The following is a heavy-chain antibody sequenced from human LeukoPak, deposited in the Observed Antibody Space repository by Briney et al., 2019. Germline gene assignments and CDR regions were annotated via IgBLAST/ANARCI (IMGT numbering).Heavy chain of an antibody. J-gene: IGHJ6*03. Sequence: QSGGSLRLSCAASGFTFSSYGMHWVRQAPGKGLEWVAVISYDGSNKYYADSVKGRFTISRDNSKNTLYLQMNSLRAEDTAVYYCAKDVTIQLWSRYMDVWGKGTTVTASS. CDR2: ISYDGSNK. D-gene: IGHD5-18*01. CDR3: AKDVTIQLWSRYMDV. CDR1: GFTFSSYG. V-gene: IGHV3-30*18.